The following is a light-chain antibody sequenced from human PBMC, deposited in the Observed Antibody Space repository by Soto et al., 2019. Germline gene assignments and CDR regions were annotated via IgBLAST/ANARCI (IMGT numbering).Light chain of an antibody. CDR1: QSVSSY. CDR3: QSRVT. Sequence: EIVLTQSPAPLSLSPGDRATLSCRASQSVSSYLAWYQQKPGQAPRLLIYDASNRATGIPARFSGSGSGTDFILTISSLESEDFAVYYCQSRVTFGGGTKVEIK. CDR2: DAS. J-gene: IGKJ4*01. V-gene: IGKV3-11*01.